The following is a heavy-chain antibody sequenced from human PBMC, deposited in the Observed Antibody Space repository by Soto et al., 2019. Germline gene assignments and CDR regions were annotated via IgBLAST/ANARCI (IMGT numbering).Heavy chain of an antibody. CDR3: ARGWYYDSSGYFGY. D-gene: IGHD3-22*01. J-gene: IGHJ4*02. V-gene: IGHV3-48*03. CDR1: GFTFSSYE. Sequence: EVQLVESGGGLVQPGGSLRLSCAASGFTFSSYEMNWVRQAPGKGLEWVSYISSSGSTIYYADSVKGRFTISRDNAKNSLYLQMNSLRAEDTAVYYCARGWYYDSSGYFGYWGQGTLVTVSS. CDR2: ISSSGSTI.